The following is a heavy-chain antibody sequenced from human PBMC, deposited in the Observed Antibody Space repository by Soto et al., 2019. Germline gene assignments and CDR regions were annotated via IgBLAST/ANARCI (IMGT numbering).Heavy chain of an antibody. V-gene: IGHV4-39*01. Sequence: QLLASGPGLVKPSETLSLTCTVSGGSISSSSSYWGWIRQPPGKGLEWIGSIFYSGSTYYNPSLKSRVTISVDTSKNQFSLKLNSVTAADTAVYYCARFFYDSSGSRFDYWGQGSLVTVSS. CDR3: ARFFYDSSGSRFDY. D-gene: IGHD3-22*01. CDR2: IFYSGST. J-gene: IGHJ4*02. CDR1: GGSISSSSSY.